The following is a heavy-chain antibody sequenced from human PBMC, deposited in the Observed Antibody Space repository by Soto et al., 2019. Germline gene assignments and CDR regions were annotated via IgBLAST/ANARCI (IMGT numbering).Heavy chain of an antibody. Sequence: PSETLSLTCTVSGGSVSSGSYYWSWIRQPPGKGLEWIGYIYYSGSTNYNPSLKSRVTISVDTSKNQFSLKLSSVTAADTAVYYCARGNYDSSGYYSNFDYWGQGTLVTVSS. D-gene: IGHD3-22*01. V-gene: IGHV4-61*01. CDR2: IYYSGST. J-gene: IGHJ4*02. CDR3: ARGNYDSSGYYSNFDY. CDR1: GGSVSSGSYY.